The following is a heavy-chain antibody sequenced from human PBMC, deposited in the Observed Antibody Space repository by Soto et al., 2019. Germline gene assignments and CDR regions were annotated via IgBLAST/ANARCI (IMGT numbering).Heavy chain of an antibody. CDR2: IYPGDSDT. Sequence: GESLKISCKGSGYSFTSYWIGWVRQMPGKGLEWMGIIYPGDSDTRYSPSFQGQVTISADKSISTAYLQWSSLKASDTAMYYCARHGSTSYGDYSNWFDPWGQGTLVTVSS. D-gene: IGHD4-17*01. CDR3: ARHGSTSYGDYSNWFDP. CDR1: GYSFTSYW. V-gene: IGHV5-51*01. J-gene: IGHJ5*02.